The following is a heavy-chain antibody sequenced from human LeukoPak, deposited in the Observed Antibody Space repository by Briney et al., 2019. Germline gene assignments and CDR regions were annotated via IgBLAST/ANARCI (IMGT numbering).Heavy chain of an antibody. CDR2: ISDYNGNT. V-gene: IGHV1-18*01. D-gene: IGHD4-11*01. J-gene: IGHJ5*02. CDR1: GYTFTSYG. Sequence: RASVKGSCKASGYTFTSYGISWVRQARGQGHEWMGWISDYNGNTNYAQKLQGRVTMTTDTSTSTAYMELRSLRSDDTAVYYCARDLYRDSLPVSWFDPWGQGTLVTVSS. CDR3: ARDLYRDSLPVSWFDP.